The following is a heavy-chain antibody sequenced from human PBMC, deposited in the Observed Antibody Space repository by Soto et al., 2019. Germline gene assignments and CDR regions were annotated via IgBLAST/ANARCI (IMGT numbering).Heavy chain of an antibody. J-gene: IGHJ4*02. Sequence: PSETLSLTCAVSGGSISSTIYSWGWIRQPPEKGLEWIGSIYYSGTIYYSPSLKSRVTISVDTSKNLFSLKLSSVTAADTAVYYCARNNRGNCSSPNCYTDSWGQGTLVTVSS. CDR1: GGSISSTIYS. CDR3: ARNNRGNCSSPNCYTDS. CDR2: IYYSGTI. V-gene: IGHV4-39*01. D-gene: IGHD2-2*02.